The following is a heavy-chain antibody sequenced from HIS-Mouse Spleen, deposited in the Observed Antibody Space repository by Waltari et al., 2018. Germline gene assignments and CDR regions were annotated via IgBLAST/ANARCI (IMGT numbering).Heavy chain of an antibody. CDR3: AKGGYSSSWYPDY. Sequence: QVQLVESGGGVVQPGRSLRLSCAASGFTFSSYGMHWVRRGPGKGREWVAVILYDGSNKYYADSVKGRFTISRDNSKNTLYLQMNSLRAEDTAVYYCAKGGYSSSWYPDYWGQGTLVTVSS. CDR2: ILYDGSNK. CDR1: GFTFSSYG. V-gene: IGHV3-33*06. J-gene: IGHJ4*02. D-gene: IGHD6-13*01.